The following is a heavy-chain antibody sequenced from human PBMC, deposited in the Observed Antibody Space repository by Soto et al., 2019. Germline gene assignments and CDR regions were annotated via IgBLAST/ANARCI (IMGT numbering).Heavy chain of an antibody. CDR1: GFTFSSCA. Sequence: EVQLLESGGVLVQPGGSLRLSFAASGFTFSSCAMGWVRQAPGKGLEWVSDIIDSGGSTYYADSVKGRFTISRDNSKSTLYLQMNSLRAEDTALYYCAKGRSYYYYYGVDVWGQGTTVTVSS. J-gene: IGHJ6*02. CDR3: AKGRSYYYYYGVDV. V-gene: IGHV3-23*01. CDR2: IIDSGGST.